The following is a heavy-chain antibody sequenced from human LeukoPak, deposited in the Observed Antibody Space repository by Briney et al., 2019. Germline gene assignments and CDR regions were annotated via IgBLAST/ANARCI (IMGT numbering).Heavy chain of an antibody. D-gene: IGHD1-14*01. V-gene: IGHV1-18*01. Sequence: ASVKVSCKAPGGTFSSNGISWVRQAPGQGLEWMGWISAYNGNTNYAQKLQGRVTMTTDTSTSTAYMELRSLRSDDTAVYYCARVPEPASWLNVIDIWGQGTMVTVSS. CDR3: ARVPEPASWLNVIDI. CDR2: ISAYNGNT. CDR1: GGTFSSNG. J-gene: IGHJ3*02.